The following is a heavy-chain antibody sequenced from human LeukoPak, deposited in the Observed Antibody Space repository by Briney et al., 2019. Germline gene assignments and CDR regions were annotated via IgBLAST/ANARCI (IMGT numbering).Heavy chain of an antibody. Sequence: ASVKVSCKASGYTFTCYGISWVRQAPGQGLEWMGWISAYNGNTNYAQKLQGRVTMTTDTSTSTAYMELRSLRSDDTAVYYCARDYGYCSSTSCYTWFDPWGQGTLVTVSS. CDR1: GYTFTCYG. CDR2: ISAYNGNT. J-gene: IGHJ5*02. D-gene: IGHD2-2*02. V-gene: IGHV1-18*01. CDR3: ARDYGYCSSTSCYTWFDP.